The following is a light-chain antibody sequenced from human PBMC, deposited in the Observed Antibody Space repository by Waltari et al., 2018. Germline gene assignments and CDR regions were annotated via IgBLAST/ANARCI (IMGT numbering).Light chain of an antibody. CDR1: QSVGKS. CDR2: GAS. CDR3: QHYVRLPVT. Sequence: EIVLTQSPGTLSLSPGERVTLSCRASQSVGKSLAWYQQKPGQAPRLLIYGASSRATGIPDRFSGSGSGTDFSLTISRLAPDDLSVYYCQHYVRLPVTFGQGTRVEIK. V-gene: IGKV3-20*01. J-gene: IGKJ1*01.